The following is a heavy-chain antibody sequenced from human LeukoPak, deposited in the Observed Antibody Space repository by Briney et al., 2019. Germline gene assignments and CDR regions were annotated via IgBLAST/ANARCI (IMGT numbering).Heavy chain of an antibody. D-gene: IGHD6-13*01. CDR3: AKGVAAAALDYFDY. CDR2: IKQDGSAK. CDR1: GFTFNRYW. J-gene: IGHJ4*02. Sequence: GGSLRLSCAASGFTFNRYWMSWVRQAPGKELQWVANIKQDGSAKYYVDSVKGRFTISRDTSRSTLYLQMNSLRAEDTAVYYCAKGVAAAALDYFDYWGQGTLVTVSS. V-gene: IGHV3-7*03.